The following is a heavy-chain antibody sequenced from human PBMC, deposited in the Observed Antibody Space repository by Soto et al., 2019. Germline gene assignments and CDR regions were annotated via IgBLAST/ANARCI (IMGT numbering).Heavy chain of an antibody. V-gene: IGHV3-21*01. CDR2: ISSSSSYI. CDR1: GFTFSSYS. Sequence: GGSLRLSCAASGFTFSSYSMNRVRQAPGKGLEWVSSISSSSSYIYYADSVKGRFTISRDNAKNSLYLQMNSLRAEDTAVYYCARDSLDAFDIWGQGTMVTLSS. CDR3: ARDSLDAFDI. J-gene: IGHJ3*02.